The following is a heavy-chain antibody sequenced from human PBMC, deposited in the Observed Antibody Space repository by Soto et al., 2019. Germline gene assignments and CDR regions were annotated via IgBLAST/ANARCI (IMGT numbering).Heavy chain of an antibody. J-gene: IGHJ3*02. CDR3: AKFLRSSTFHAFDI. Sequence: NPSXTLSLTCAVSGGSISSGGYSWGWIRQPPGKGLEWIGYIYHSGSTYYNPSLKSRVTISVDTSKNQFSLKLSSVTAEDTAVYYCAKFLRSSTFHAFDIWGQGTMVTVSS. CDR1: GGSISSGGYS. D-gene: IGHD2-2*01. CDR2: IYHSGST. V-gene: IGHV4-30-2*05.